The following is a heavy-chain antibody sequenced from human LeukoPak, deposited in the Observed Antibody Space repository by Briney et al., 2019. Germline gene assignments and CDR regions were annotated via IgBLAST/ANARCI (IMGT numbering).Heavy chain of an antibody. D-gene: IGHD1-26*01. Sequence: ASVKVSCKASGGTFSSYAISWVRQAPGQGLEWMGRINPNSGGTNYAQKFQGRVTMTRDTSISTAYMEPSRLRSDDTAVYYCARMGGDAFDIWGQGTMVTVSS. J-gene: IGHJ3*02. CDR1: GGTFSSYA. CDR2: INPNSGGT. V-gene: IGHV1-2*06. CDR3: ARMGGDAFDI.